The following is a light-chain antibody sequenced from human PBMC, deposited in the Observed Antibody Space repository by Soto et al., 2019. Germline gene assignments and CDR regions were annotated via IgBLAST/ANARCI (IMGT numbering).Light chain of an antibody. CDR2: FDN. CDR1: SSNIGRNN. V-gene: IGLV1-47*02. J-gene: IGLJ2*01. CDR3: AACGDGLRGVL. Sequence: QSVLTQPPSASRTPGQGVTISCSGRSSNIGRNNVYWYQQLPGTAPKLLIYFDNQRPSGVPDRFSGSKSGTSASLAVSGRRSDDEADYYYAACGDGLRGVLFGAGTKLTVL.